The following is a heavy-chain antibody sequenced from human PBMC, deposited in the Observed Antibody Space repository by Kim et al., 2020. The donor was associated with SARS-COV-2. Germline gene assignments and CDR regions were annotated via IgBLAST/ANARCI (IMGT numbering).Heavy chain of an antibody. D-gene: IGHD3-10*01. Sequence: SETLSLTCSVSGDSMSSGDYYWTWIRQLPEKGLEWIGYMSYDGSTYYNPSLRSRIMISVDMSRSQFSLTLKSVTAADTAVYFCARDGSGSYYDYWGQGILVTVSS. V-gene: IGHV4-31*03. CDR1: GDSMSSGDYY. CDR3: ARDGSGSYYDY. J-gene: IGHJ4*02. CDR2: MSYDGST.